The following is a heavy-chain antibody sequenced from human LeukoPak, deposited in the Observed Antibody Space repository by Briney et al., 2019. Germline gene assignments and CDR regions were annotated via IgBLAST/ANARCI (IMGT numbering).Heavy chain of an antibody. CDR1: GFIFSSYA. J-gene: IGHJ4*02. CDR3: AKDRVEGKRWLAQFDS. D-gene: IGHD6-19*01. Sequence: GGSLRLSCAASGFIFSSYAMYWVRQAPGKGLEWVAVISYDGSNKYYADSVKGRFTISRDNSKSTLYLQTNTLRVEDAAVYYCAKDRVEGKRWLAQFDSWGQGTLVTVSS. V-gene: IGHV3-30*18. CDR2: ISYDGSNK.